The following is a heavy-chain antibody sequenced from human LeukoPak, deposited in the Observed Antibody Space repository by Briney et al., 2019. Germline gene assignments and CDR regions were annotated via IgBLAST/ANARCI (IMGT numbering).Heavy chain of an antibody. CDR1: GYTFISYY. V-gene: IGHV1-46*01. CDR3: ARSQWELPGTNFDY. J-gene: IGHJ4*02. CDR2: INPNGGTT. D-gene: IGHD1-26*01. Sequence: ASVKVSCKASGYTFISYYMHWVRQAPGQGLEWMGIINPNGGTTSYAQKFQGRVTMTRETSTSTVYLELSSLRFEDSALYYCARSQWELPGTNFDYWGQGTLVTVSS.